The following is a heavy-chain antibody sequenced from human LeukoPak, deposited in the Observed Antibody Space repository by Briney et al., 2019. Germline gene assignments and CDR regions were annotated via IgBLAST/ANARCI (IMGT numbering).Heavy chain of an antibody. J-gene: IGHJ4*02. CDR2: ISYDGSNK. CDR3: ARGGRGVWGSLDY. V-gene: IGHV3-30*03. Sequence: GGSLRLSCAASGFTFSSYEMNWVRQAPGKGLEWVAVISYDGSNKYNADSVKGRFTISRDNSKNTLYLQMNSLRAEDTAVYYCARGGRGVWGSLDYWGQGTLVTVSS. D-gene: IGHD3-16*01. CDR1: GFTFSSYE.